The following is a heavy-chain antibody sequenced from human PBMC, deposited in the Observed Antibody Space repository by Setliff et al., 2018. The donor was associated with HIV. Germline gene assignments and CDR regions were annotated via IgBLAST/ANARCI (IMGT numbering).Heavy chain of an antibody. V-gene: IGHV3-30*02. D-gene: IGHD6-19*01. CDR1: GFTFSNYA. Sequence: PGGSLRLSCAASGFTFSNYAMSWVRQAPGKGLEWVAFIRNDGSDKHYVDSVKGRFTISRDNSKNTLYLQMNSLRAEDTAVYYCAMSPYSSGLFDYWGQGTLVTVSS. CDR3: AMSPYSSGLFDY. CDR2: IRNDGSDK. J-gene: IGHJ4*02.